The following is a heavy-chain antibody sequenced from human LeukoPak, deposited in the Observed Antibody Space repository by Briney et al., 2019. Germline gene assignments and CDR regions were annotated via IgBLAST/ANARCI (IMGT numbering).Heavy chain of an antibody. J-gene: IGHJ4*02. CDR2: IKHDGSEK. CDR3: AYTNNLKY. V-gene: IGHV3-7*01. Sequence: GGSLRLSCAASGLTLSGQWMNWVRQAPGQGLEWVANIKHDGSEKYYVDSVKGRFTISRDDAKNSLSLQMNSVRAEDTAVYYCAYTNNLKYWGQGTLVTVSS. CDR1: GLTLSGQW. D-gene: IGHD3-16*01.